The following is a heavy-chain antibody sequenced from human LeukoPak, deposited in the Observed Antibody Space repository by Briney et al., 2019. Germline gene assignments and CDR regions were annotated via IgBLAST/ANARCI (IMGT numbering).Heavy chain of an antibody. V-gene: IGHV1-69*05. CDR1: GGTFSSYA. D-gene: IGHD3-22*01. J-gene: IGHJ1*01. CDR3: ARPTYYYDSSGYYAEYFQH. Sequence: SVKVSCKASGGTFSSYAISWVRQAPGQGLEWMGGIIPIFGTANYAQKFQGRVTITTDESTSTAYMELSSLRSEDTAVYYCARPTYYYDSSGYYAEYFQHWGQGILVTVSS. CDR2: IIPIFGTA.